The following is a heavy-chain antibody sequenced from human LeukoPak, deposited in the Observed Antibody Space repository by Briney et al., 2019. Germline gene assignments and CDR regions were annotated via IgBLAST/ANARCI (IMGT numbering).Heavy chain of an antibody. CDR2: MNPNSGGT. CDR1: GYTFTGYF. Sequence: ASVKVSCKASGYTFTGYFIHWVRRAPGQGLEWMGWMNPNSGGTNYAQKFQGRVTMTRDTSISTAYMELSRLTSDDTAVYYCARGGKYNFWSGSYPNYYYYYMDVWGKGTTVTVSS. V-gene: IGHV1-2*02. J-gene: IGHJ6*03. D-gene: IGHD3-3*01. CDR3: ARGGKYNFWSGSYPNYYYYYMDV.